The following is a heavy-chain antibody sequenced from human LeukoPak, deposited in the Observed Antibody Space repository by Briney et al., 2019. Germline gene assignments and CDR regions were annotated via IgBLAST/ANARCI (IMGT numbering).Heavy chain of an antibody. D-gene: IGHD5/OR15-5a*01. J-gene: IGHJ4*01. CDR2: INDVGSHI. CDR3: ARDATYYLRYGYFDC. V-gene: IGHV3-21*01. Sequence: PGGSLRLSCAASGFTFSNSAMNWVRQAPEKGLEWVSSINDVGSHIYYADSVRGRFTISRDNAKTSVYLQMNNLRPEDTAVYYCARDATYYLRYGYFDCWGHGTLVTVSS. CDR1: GFTFSNSA.